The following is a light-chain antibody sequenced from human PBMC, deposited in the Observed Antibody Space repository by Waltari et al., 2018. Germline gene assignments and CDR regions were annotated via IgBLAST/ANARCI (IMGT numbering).Light chain of an antibody. Sequence: ELVLTQSPATLSLSPGERATLSGRASQCVSSYLAWYQQKSGQAPRLPIYDASNRATGIPARFSGGGSGTDFTLTISSLEPEDFAVYYCQQRSDWLLTFGGGTKVEIK. J-gene: IGKJ4*01. CDR2: DAS. CDR1: QCVSSY. V-gene: IGKV3-11*01. CDR3: QQRSDWLLT.